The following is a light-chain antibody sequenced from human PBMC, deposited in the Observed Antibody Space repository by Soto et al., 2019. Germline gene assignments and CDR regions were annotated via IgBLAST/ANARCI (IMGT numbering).Light chain of an antibody. CDR2: DAS. J-gene: IGKJ4*01. V-gene: IGKV1D-13*01. CDR1: QDISRA. Sequence: AIQLTQSPSSLSASVGDRVTITCRASQDISRALAWYQQKPGKAPNLLIYDASTLGSGVPSRFSGSGSGTDFTLTISSLLPEDFATYYCQQFNNSPLTFGGGTHVEIK. CDR3: QQFNNSPLT.